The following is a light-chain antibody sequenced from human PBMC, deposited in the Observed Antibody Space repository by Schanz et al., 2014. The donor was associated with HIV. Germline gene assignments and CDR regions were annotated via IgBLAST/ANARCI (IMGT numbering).Light chain of an antibody. J-gene: IGLJ3*02. CDR3: AHWDDSLSGWV. CDR2: NND. CDR1: RSDIGGRS. Sequence: QSVLTQPPSASATPGQRITIFCSGIRSDIGGRSVDWYRQRPGTAPQLLIHNNDQRPSGVPDRFSGSKSGTSASLTISGLQSDDEADYYCAHWDDSLSGWVFGGGTKLTVL. V-gene: IGLV1-44*01.